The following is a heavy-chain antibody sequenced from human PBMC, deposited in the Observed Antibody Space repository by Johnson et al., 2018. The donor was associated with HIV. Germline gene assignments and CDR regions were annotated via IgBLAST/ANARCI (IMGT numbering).Heavy chain of an antibody. V-gene: IGHV3-53*01. CDR2: IYSGGST. D-gene: IGHD6-19*01. CDR1: GFTVSSNY. CDR3: AATGAGIPTGAFDI. Sequence: VQLVESGGGLIQPGGSLRLSCAASGFTVSSNYMSWVRQAPGKGLEWVSVIYSGGSTYYADSVKGRFTISRDNSKNTLYLQMNSLRAEDTAVYYCAATGAGIPTGAFDIWGQGTMVSVSS. J-gene: IGHJ3*02.